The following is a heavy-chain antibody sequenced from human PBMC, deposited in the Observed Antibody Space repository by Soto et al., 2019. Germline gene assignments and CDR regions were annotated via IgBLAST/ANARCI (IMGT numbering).Heavy chain of an antibody. V-gene: IGHV3-23*01. CDR1: GFTFSSYA. Sequence: EVQLLESGGGLGHPGGSLRLSCAASGFTFSSYAMSWVRQAPGKGLEWVSAISGSGISTYYAESVRGRSTISRDNSKKTVDLQMNSLRAEDTAVYYCAKFYCISITGQAPAAKSTGGCEIWGQGTLVTVA. CDR3: AKFYCISITGQAPAAKSTGGCEI. CDR2: ISGSGIST. D-gene: IGHD2-2*01. J-gene: IGHJ3*02.